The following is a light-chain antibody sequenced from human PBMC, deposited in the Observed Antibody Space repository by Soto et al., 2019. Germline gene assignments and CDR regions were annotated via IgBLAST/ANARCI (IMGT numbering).Light chain of an antibody. CDR3: QQSYSTPPST. Sequence: DIQMTQSPSSLSASVGDRVTITCRASQSIVTYLNWYLQKPGKAPKLLIYAASNLQSGVPSRFSGSGSGTDFTLTISSLQPEDFATYFCQQSYSTPPSTVGQGTKVDIK. V-gene: IGKV1-39*01. CDR2: AAS. J-gene: IGKJ1*01. CDR1: QSIVTY.